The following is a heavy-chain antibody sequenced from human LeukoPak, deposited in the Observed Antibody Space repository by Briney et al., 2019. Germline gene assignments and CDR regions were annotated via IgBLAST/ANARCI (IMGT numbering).Heavy chain of an antibody. CDR1: GGSISSYY. CDR3: ARVRSGSYTYYYYYYYMDV. J-gene: IGHJ6*03. D-gene: IGHD1-26*01. Sequence: PSETLSLTCTVSGGSISSYYWSWIRQPPGKGLEWIGYIYYSGSTNYNPSLKSRVTISVDTSKNQFSLKLSSVTAADTAVYYCARVRSGSYTYYYYYYYMDVWGKGTTVTISS. CDR2: IYYSGST. V-gene: IGHV4-59*01.